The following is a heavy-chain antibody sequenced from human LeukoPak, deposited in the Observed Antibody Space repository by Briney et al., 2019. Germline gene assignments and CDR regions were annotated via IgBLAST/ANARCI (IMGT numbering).Heavy chain of an antibody. V-gene: IGHV3-30*19. D-gene: IGHD2-2*01. CDR3: ARDHRPWHCSSTSCYSDGVDV. CDR1: GFTLSSYG. CDR2: ISYDGSNK. J-gene: IGHJ6*02. Sequence: GGSLRLSCATSGFTLSSYGMHWVRQAPGAGLEWVAVISYDGSNKHYADSVKGRFTISRVNSKNTLYLQMNSLRPEDTAVYYCARDHRPWHCSSTSCYSDGVDVWGQGTTVTVSS.